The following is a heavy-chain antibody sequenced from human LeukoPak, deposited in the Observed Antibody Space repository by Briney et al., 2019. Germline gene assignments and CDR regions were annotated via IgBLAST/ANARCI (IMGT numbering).Heavy chain of an antibody. CDR2: IYYSGST. V-gene: IGHV4-39*07. J-gene: IGHJ4*02. CDR1: GGSISSSSYY. CDR3: ARGRITMIVGLDY. Sequence: SETLSLTCTVSGGSISSSSYYWGWIRQPPGKGLGWIGSIYYSGSTYYNPSLKSRVTISVDTSKNQFSLKLSSVTAADTAVYYCARGRITMIVGLDYWGQGTLVTVSS. D-gene: IGHD3-22*01.